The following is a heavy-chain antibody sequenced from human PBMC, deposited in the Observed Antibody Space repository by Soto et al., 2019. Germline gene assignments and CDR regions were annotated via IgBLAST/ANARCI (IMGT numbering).Heavy chain of an antibody. CDR1: GGSISSSNW. D-gene: IGHD3-22*01. V-gene: IGHV4-4*02. Sequence: SETLSLTCAVSGGSISSSNWWSWVRQPPGKGLEWIGEIYHSGSTNYNPSLKSRVTISVDKSKNQFSLKLSSVTAADTAVYYCASSHYYDSSGHAFDIWGQGTMVTVSS. J-gene: IGHJ3*02. CDR2: IYHSGST. CDR3: ASSHYYDSSGHAFDI.